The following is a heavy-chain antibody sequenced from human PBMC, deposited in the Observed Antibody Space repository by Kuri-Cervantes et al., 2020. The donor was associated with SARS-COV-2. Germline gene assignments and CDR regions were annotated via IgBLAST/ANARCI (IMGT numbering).Heavy chain of an antibody. CDR3: AGSVVLVTASHPFDF. Sequence: GEPLKISCAASGFTFSSYAMSWVRQTPGKGLEWVSASSGSGGSAYYADSVKGRFTISRDNSKNTLYLQINSLRVEDTAVYYCAGSVVLVTASHPFDFWGQGTMVTVSS. J-gene: IGHJ3*01. CDR2: SSGSGGSA. CDR1: GFTFSSYA. V-gene: IGHV3-23*01. D-gene: IGHD2-21*02.